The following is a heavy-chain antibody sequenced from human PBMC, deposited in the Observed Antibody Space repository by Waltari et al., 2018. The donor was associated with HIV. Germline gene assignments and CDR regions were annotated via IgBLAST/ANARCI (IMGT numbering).Heavy chain of an antibody. CDR1: GYLFSAYG. CDR3: ARDRDLKYDSGVALSY. CDR2: INTFKNDT. Sequence: QVKLVQSTGGVQTVGASVNMTCKTFGYLFSAYGISWLRWAPGRGFEWVGWINTFKNDTKSARSFQDRIILSSDASTNTTYLQLTRLTSDDSAIYYCARDRDLKYDSGVALSYWGQGTLVSVSS. D-gene: IGHD6-25*01. J-gene: IGHJ4*02. V-gene: IGHV1-18*01.